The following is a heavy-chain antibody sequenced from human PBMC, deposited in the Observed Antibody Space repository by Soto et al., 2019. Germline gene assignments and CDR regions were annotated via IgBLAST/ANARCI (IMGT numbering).Heavy chain of an antibody. CDR3: ASVDPRYCSGCSCCFDF. CDR1: GYTFTSYY. V-gene: IGHV1-46*01. Sequence: QVQLVQSGAEVKKPGASVKVSCKASGYTFTSYYMHWVRQAPGQGLEWMGIINPSGGSTSYAQKFQGRVTMTRDTSTSTVYTELSGLRSEDTAVYYCASVDPRYCSGCSCCFDFLGQGTLVTVCS. J-gene: IGHJ4*03. D-gene: IGHD2-15*01. CDR2: INPSGGST.